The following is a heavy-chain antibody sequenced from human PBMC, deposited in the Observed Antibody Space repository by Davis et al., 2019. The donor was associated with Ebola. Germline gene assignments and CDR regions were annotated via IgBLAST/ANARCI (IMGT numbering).Heavy chain of an antibody. J-gene: IGHJ3*02. V-gene: IGHV3-9*01. CDR3: AKDRSSSEAFDI. Sequence: PGGSLRLSCAASGFTFDDYAMHWVRQAPGKGLEWVSGISWNSGSIGYADSVKGRFTISRDNAKNSLYLQMNSLRAEDTALYYCAKDRSSSEAFDIWGQGTMVTVSS. D-gene: IGHD6-6*01. CDR2: ISWNSGSI. CDR1: GFTFDDYA.